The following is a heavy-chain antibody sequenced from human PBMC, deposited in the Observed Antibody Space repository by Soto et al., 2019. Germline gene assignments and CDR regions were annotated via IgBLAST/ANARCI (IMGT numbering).Heavy chain of an antibody. Sequence: PSETLSLTCTVSGGSISSYYWSWIRQPPGKGLEWIGYIYYSGSTNYNPSLKSRVTISVDTSKNQFSLKLSSVTAADTAVYYCARDVGVSPRIWGPGTLVTVSS. CDR2: IYYSGST. CDR1: GGSISSYY. V-gene: IGHV4-59*01. CDR3: ARDVGVSPRI. D-gene: IGHD2-8*01. J-gene: IGHJ4*02.